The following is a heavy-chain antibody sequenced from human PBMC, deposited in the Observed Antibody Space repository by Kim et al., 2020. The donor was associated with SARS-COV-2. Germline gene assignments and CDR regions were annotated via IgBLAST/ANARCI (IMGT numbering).Heavy chain of an antibody. CDR2: IYYSGST. D-gene: IGHD3-3*01. J-gene: IGHJ6*02. CDR1: GGSISSYY. V-gene: IGHV4-59*08. CDR3: ARCYDFWSGLGYYGMDV. Sequence: SETLSLTCTVSGGSISSYYWSWIRQPPGKGLEWIGYIYYSGSTNYNPSLKSRVTISVDTSKNQFSLKLSSVTAADTAVYYCARCYDFWSGLGYYGMDVWGQGTTVTVSS.